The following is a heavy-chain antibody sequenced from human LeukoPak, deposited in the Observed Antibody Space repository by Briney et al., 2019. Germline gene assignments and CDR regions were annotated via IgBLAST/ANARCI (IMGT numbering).Heavy chain of an antibody. V-gene: IGHV4-61*05. Sequence: SETLSLTCTVSGGSISSSTYYWSWIRQPPGKGLEWIGYIYYSGSTNYNPSLKSRVTISVDTSKNQFSLKLSSVTAADTAVYYCARHLSWNYYYGMDVWGQETTVTVSS. J-gene: IGHJ6*02. CDR2: IYYSGST. CDR3: ARHLSWNYYYGMDV. CDR1: GGSISSSTYY.